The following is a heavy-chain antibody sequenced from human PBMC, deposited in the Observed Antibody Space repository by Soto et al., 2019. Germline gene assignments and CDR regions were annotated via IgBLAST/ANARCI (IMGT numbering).Heavy chain of an antibody. J-gene: IGHJ1*01. D-gene: IGHD3-22*01. V-gene: IGHV4-59*01. Sequence: SETLSLTCTVSGGSISSYYWSWIRQPPGKGLEWIGYIYYSGSTNYNPSLKSRVTISVDTSKNQFSLKPSSVTAADTAVYYCARLGHVYYYDSSGYREYFQHWGQGTLVTVS. CDR1: GGSISSYY. CDR3: ARLGHVYYYDSSGYREYFQH. CDR2: IYYSGST.